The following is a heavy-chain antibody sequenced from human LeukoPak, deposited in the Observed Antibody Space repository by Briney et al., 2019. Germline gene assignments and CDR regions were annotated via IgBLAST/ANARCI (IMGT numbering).Heavy chain of an antibody. J-gene: IGHJ4*02. D-gene: IGHD6-13*01. CDR3: ARQTSAGFYFDY. Sequence: GESLKISCKGSGYNFTSYWITWVRQIPGKGLEWVGTIDPSDSYTNYSPSFQGHVTISADKSISTAYLQWSSLKASDTAIYYCARQTSAGFYFDYWGQGTLVTVSS. CDR1: GYNFTSYW. CDR2: IDPSDSYT. V-gene: IGHV5-10-1*01.